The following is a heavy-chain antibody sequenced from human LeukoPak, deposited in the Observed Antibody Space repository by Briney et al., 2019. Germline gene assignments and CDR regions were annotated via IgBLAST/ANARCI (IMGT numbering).Heavy chain of an antibody. V-gene: IGHV3-53*01. CDR2: FYRGDST. D-gene: IGHD3-22*01. J-gene: IGHJ4*02. CDR1: GFTVSSSY. Sequence: PGGSLRLSCAASGFTVSSSYMYWVRQAPGKGLEWVSFFYRGDSTYYAESVRGRFTISRDNSKNTLYLQMNSLRAEDTAVYYCARDTSSGYSYYFDYWGQGILVTVSS. CDR3: ARDTSSGYSYYFDY.